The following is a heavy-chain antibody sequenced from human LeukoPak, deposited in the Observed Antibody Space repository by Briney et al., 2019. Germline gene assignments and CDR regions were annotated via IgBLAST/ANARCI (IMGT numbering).Heavy chain of an antibody. CDR1: GGSISSHY. V-gene: IGHV4-59*08. D-gene: IGHD1-26*01. J-gene: IGHJ4*02. CDR3: ARHRVSGSFYSALEY. Sequence: SETLSLTCTVSGGSISSHYWSWIRQPPGKGLEWIGYIYYSGSSNYNPSLKSRVIISVDTSKNHFSLNLSSVTAADTAVYYCARHRVSGSFYSALEYWGQGTLVTVSS. CDR2: IYYSGSS.